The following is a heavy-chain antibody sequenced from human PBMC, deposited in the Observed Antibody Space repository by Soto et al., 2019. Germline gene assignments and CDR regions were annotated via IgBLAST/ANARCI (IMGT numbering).Heavy chain of an antibody. Sequence: SVKVSCKASGGSFSNFGISWVRQAPGQGLEWMGGIVPVFGRPNYAQRFRGRLTITADESTSTGYMELISLRSDDTAVYYCAREGSGSNFWGKGTQVTLAS. CDR2: IVPVFGRP. CDR3: AREGSGSNF. CDR1: GGSFSNFG. D-gene: IGHD5-12*01. V-gene: IGHV1-69*13. J-gene: IGHJ4*02.